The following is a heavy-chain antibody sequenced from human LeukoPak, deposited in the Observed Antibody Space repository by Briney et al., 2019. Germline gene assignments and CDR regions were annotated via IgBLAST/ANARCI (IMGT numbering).Heavy chain of an antibody. CDR3: ARDGFDFWSGPPVIDY. D-gene: IGHD3-3*01. CDR1: GYTFTGYY. V-gene: IGHV1-2*04. CDR2: INPNSGGT. Sequence: ASVKISCKASGYTFTGYYMHWVRQAPGQGLEWMGWINPNSGGTNYAQKFQGWVTMTRDTSISTAYMELSRLRSDDTAVYYCARDGFDFWSGPPVIDYWGQGTLVTVSS. J-gene: IGHJ4*02.